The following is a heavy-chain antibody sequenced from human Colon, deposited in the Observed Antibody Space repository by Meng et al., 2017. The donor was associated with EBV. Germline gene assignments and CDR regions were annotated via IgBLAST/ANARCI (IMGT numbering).Heavy chain of an antibody. D-gene: IGHD6-19*01. Sequence: QIQLLHAYLGPVKHSQTLSRSWASSGDCASIDSCIWHWIRQCPTSGLEWMGRAYYRSQRNMEYADSVKSRIIINPDTSKNQFSLQLNSVTPEATAMYYCASAAHGSGCDSWGQGALVTVSS. J-gene: IGHJ5*01. CDR3: ASAAHGSGCDS. CDR2: AYYRSQRNM. V-gene: IGHV6-1*01. CDR1: GDCASIDSCI.